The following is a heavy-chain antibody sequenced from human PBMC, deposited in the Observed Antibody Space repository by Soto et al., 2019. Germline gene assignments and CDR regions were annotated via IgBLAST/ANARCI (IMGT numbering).Heavy chain of an antibody. CDR3: ARVGQNCDGMDV. Sequence: ASVKVSCKASGYTFTTYVMHWVRQAPGQRLEWMGWLNAGNDNTEYSQKLQGRVTITRDTSASTVYMELSSLSSEDTAVYYCARVGQNCDGMDVWGQGTTVTGS. V-gene: IGHV1-3*01. D-gene: IGHD2-21*01. CDR1: GYTFTTYV. J-gene: IGHJ6*02. CDR2: LNAGNDNT.